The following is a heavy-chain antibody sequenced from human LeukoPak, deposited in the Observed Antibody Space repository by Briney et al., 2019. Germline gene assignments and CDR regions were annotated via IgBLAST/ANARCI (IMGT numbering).Heavy chain of an antibody. CDR1: GFSFSDYY. V-gene: IGHV3-11*05. Sequence: GGSLRLSCATSGFSFSDYYMSWIRQAPGKGLEWVSYISTGSSYTNYADSVKGRFTISRDNAKNSLHLQMNSLRAEDTAIYYCARDSAYSTFDYWGQGTLVTVSS. J-gene: IGHJ4*02. D-gene: IGHD4-11*01. CDR3: ARDSAYSTFDY. CDR2: ISTGSSYT.